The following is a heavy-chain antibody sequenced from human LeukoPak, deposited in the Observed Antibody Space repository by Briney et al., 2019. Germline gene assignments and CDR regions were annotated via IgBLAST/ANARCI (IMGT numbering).Heavy chain of an antibody. J-gene: IGHJ6*03. CDR2: ITTSSSDM. D-gene: IGHD1-26*01. Sequence: PGGSLRLSCAASGFTFSVYSMNWVRQAPGKGLEWVSSITTSSSDMYYADSVKGRFTISRDNSKNTLYLQMNSLRAEDTAVYYCAKDLRGSYRHYYYMDVWGKGTTVTISS. V-gene: IGHV3-21*01. CDR1: GFTFSVYS. CDR3: AKDLRGSYRHYYYMDV.